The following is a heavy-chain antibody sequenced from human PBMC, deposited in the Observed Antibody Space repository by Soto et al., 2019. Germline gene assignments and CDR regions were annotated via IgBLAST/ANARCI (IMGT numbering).Heavy chain of an antibody. V-gene: IGHV1-58*02. CDR3: AADRYCGYDPSSFDI. CDR1: GFTFTSSA. Sequence: SVKTSCKASGFTFTSSAMQWVRQARGQRLEWIGWIVVGSGNTNYAQKFQERVTITRDMSTSTAYMELSSLRSEDTAVYYCAADRYCGYDPSSFDIWGQGTMVTVSS. D-gene: IGHD5-12*01. CDR2: IVVGSGNT. J-gene: IGHJ3*02.